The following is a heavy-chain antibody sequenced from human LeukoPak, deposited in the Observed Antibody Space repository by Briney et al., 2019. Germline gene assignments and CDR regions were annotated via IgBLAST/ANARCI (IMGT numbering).Heavy chain of an antibody. CDR1: GFTFSSYG. D-gene: IGHD6-19*01. CDR3: ARGPISGWSADY. J-gene: IGHJ4*02. Sequence: PGRSLRLSCAASGFTFSSYGLHWVRQAPGKGLEWVSYISNSGSMIYYADSVKGRFTLSRDNAKNSLYLQMNSLRDEDTAVYYCARGPISGWSADYWGQGTLVTVSS. V-gene: IGHV3-48*02. CDR2: ISNSGSMI.